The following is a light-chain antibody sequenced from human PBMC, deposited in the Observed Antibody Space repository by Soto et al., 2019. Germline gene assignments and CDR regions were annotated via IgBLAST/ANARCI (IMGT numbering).Light chain of an antibody. Sequence: DIQLTQSPSVLSASVGDTVTITCRASQALSNYLAWYQQKPGKAPDLLIYSASSLQSGVPSRFSGSGSGTEFTLTISRLQPEDFATYYCLQHNSYPLTFGPGTKVDIK. CDR2: SAS. V-gene: IGKV1-9*01. J-gene: IGKJ3*01. CDR3: LQHNSYPLT. CDR1: QALSNY.